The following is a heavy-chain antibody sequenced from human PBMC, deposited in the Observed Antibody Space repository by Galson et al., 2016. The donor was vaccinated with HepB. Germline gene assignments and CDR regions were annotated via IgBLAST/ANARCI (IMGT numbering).Heavy chain of an antibody. J-gene: IGHJ6*04. CDR1: GNSLAELF. V-gene: IGHV1-24*01. D-gene: IGHD3-10*01. CDR3: ATVGSYTTSSPYYYSYFGMDV. Sequence: SVKVSCKVSGNSLAELFIHWVRLAPGKGLEWMGGFDPEDGETTYAQKFQGRASMTEDTSTDTCYMEMSSLRYDDTAVYYCATVGSYTTSSPYYYSYFGMDVWDKATPVTGSS. CDR2: FDPEDGET.